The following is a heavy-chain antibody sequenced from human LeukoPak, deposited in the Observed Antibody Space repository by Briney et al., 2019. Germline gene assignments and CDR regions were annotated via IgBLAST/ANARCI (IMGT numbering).Heavy chain of an antibody. CDR3: AREGGYCSSTSCWKWFDP. CDR2: INSDGSST. V-gene: IGHV3-74*01. CDR1: GFTFSSYW. D-gene: IGHD2-2*01. Sequence: GGSLRLSCAASGFTFSSYWMRWVRQAPGKGLVWVSRINSDGSSTSHADSVKGRFTISRDNAKNTPYLQMNSLRAEDTAVYYCAREGGYCSSTSCWKWFDPWGQGTLVTVSS. J-gene: IGHJ5*02.